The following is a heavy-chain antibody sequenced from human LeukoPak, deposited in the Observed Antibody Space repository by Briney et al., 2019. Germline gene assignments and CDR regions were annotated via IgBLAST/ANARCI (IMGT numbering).Heavy chain of an antibody. Sequence: PGGSLRLSCAASGFTFSSYGMSWVRQAPGKGLEWVSSLTGSGAGTYYADSVKGRFTISRDNSKNTLYLQMNSLRAEDTAVYYCAGSPTVDAAFDIWGQGTMVTVSS. V-gene: IGHV3-23*01. CDR1: GFTFSSYG. J-gene: IGHJ3*02. D-gene: IGHD4-23*01. CDR2: LTGSGAGT. CDR3: AGSPTVDAAFDI.